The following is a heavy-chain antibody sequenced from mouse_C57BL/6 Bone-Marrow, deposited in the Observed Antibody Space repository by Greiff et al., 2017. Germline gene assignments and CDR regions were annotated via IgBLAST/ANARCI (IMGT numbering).Heavy chain of an antibody. CDR1: GYSFTDYN. V-gene: IGHV1-39*01. D-gene: IGHD2-4*01. CDR3: ARGYDYDYAMDY. CDR2: INPNYGTT. J-gene: IGHJ4*01. Sequence: EVKLMESGPELVKPGASVKISCKASGYSFTDYNMNWVKQSNGKSLEWIGVINPNYGTTSYNQKFKGKATLTVDQSSSTAYMQLNSLTSADSAVYYCARGYDYDYAMDYWGQGTAVTVSS.